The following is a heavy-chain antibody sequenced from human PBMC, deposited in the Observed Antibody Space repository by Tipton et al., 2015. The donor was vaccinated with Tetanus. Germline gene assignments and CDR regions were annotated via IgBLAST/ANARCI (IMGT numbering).Heavy chain of an antibody. CDR2: IYYSGST. V-gene: IGHV4-61*01. Sequence: TLSLTCTVSGGSVSSGSYYWSWIRQPPGKGLEWIGYIYYSGSTNYNPSLKSRVTISVDTSKNQFSLKLSSVTAADTAVYYCARDLGITIFGVVSPFFGMDVWGQGTTVTVSS. CDR1: GGSVSSGSYY. D-gene: IGHD3-3*01. CDR3: ARDLGITIFGVVSPFFGMDV. J-gene: IGHJ6*02.